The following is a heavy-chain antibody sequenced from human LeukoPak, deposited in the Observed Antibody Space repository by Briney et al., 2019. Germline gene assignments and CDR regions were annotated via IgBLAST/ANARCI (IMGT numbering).Heavy chain of an antibody. CDR3: ARSVIAVAGYDAFDI. D-gene: IGHD6-19*01. J-gene: IGHJ3*02. V-gene: IGHV3-48*02. Sequence: GGSLRLSCAASGFTFSAYSMNWVRQAPGKGLEWVSYISSRSFTIYYADSVKGRFTISRDSAKNSLYLEMNSLRDEDTAVYYCARSVIAVAGYDAFDIWGQGTVVTVSS. CDR1: GFTFSAYS. CDR2: ISSRSFTI.